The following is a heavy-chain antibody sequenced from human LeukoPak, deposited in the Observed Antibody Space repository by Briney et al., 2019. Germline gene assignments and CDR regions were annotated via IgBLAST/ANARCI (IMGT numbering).Heavy chain of an antibody. J-gene: IGHJ3*02. CDR2: IYYSGST. V-gene: IGHV4-59*01. CDR3: ARGPRSGWYANLLPSGYGDAFDI. CDR1: GGSISSYY. D-gene: IGHD6-19*01. Sequence: SETLSLTCTVSGGSISSYYWSWIRQPPGKGLEWIGYIYYSGSTNYNPSLKSRVTISVDTSKNQFSLKLSSVTAADTAVYYCARGPRSGWYANLLPSGYGDAFDIWGQGTMVTVSS.